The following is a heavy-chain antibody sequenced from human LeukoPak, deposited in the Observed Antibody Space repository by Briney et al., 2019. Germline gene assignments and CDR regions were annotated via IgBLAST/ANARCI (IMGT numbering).Heavy chain of an antibody. V-gene: IGHV3-74*03. CDR3: TRDFYSSSWD. CDR1: GFTVSSNY. D-gene: IGHD6-13*01. J-gene: IGHJ1*01. Sequence: PGGSLRLSCAASGFTVSSNYMSWVRQAPGKGLVWVSRINSDGSSATYADSVKGRFTTSRDNAKKMLFLQMNSLRAEDTAVYYCTRDFYSSSWDWGQGTLVTVSS. CDR2: INSDGSSA.